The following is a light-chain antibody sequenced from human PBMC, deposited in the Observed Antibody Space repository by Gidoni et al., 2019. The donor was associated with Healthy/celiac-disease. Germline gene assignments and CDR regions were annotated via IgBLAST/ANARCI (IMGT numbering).Light chain of an antibody. J-gene: IGLJ2*01. CDR1: SGSVASNY. CDR2: EDN. CDR3: QSYDINTHEV. V-gene: IGLV6-57*02. Sequence: LMLTQPHYVSESPGKTVTISCTGSSGSVASNYVQCYQQRPGSAPTTVIYEDNQRPTGVPDRFSGSIDSSSNSASLTISVLKPEDDADYYCQSYDINTHEVFGGGTKLTVL.